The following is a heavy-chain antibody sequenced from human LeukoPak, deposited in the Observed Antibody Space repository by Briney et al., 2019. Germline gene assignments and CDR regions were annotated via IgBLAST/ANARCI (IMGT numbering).Heavy chain of an antibody. CDR3: ARYCSSTSCHSWGAFDI. J-gene: IGHJ3*02. V-gene: IGHV1-2*02. CDR1: GYTFTGYY. CDR2: INPNSGGT. D-gene: IGHD2-2*01. Sequence: GASVKVSCKASGYTFTGYYMHWVRQAPGQGREWMGWINPNSGGTNYAQKFQGRVTITRDTSISTAYMELSRLRSDDTAVYYCARYCSSTSCHSWGAFDIWGQGTMVTVSS.